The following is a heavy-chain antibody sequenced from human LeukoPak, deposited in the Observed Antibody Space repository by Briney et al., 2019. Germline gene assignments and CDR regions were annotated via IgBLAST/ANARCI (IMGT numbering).Heavy chain of an antibody. CDR1: GFSFSSYG. D-gene: IGHD2-21*01. J-gene: IGHJ4*02. V-gene: IGHV3-23*01. Sequence: GGSLRLSCAASGFSFSSYGMSWVRQGPGKGLEWVSTITGSGGNTDYADSVKGRFTISRDNAKNSLFLQMNSLRAEDTAVYYCARDSGGDGFDYWGQGTLVTVSS. CDR3: ARDSGGDGFDY. CDR2: ITGSGGNT.